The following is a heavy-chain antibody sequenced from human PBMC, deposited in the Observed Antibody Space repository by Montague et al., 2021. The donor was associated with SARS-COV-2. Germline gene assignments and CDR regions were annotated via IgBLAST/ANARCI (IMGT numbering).Heavy chain of an antibody. Sequence: TLSPTCTVSGGSISSGSYYWSRIRQPAGKGLEWIGRISISGSTNYNPSLKSRVTISVDTSKNQFSLKLSSVTAADTAVYYCARDIAVAGLFDYWGQGTLVTVSS. V-gene: IGHV4-61*02. CDR2: ISISGST. J-gene: IGHJ4*02. D-gene: IGHD6-19*01. CDR1: GGSISSGSYY. CDR3: ARDIAVAGLFDY.